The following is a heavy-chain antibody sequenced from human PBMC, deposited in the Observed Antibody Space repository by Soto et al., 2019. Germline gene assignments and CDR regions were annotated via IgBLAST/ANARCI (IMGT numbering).Heavy chain of an antibody. Sequence: ASETLSLTCTVSGVSVSSAGYYWTWIRQPPGKGLEWMGYISYSGSTYYNPSLKSRITISLDTSKSQFSLKLTSVTAADTAVYYCVRFVNYYYYYGVDVWGQGTTVTVSS. V-gene: IGHV4-31*03. CDR3: VRFVNYYYYYGVDV. CDR2: ISYSGST. D-gene: IGHD2-21*01. CDR1: GVSVSSAGYY. J-gene: IGHJ6*02.